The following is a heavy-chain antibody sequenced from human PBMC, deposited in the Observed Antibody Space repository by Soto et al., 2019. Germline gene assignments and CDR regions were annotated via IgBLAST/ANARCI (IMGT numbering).Heavy chain of an antibody. CDR2: IIPIFGTA. CDR3: ARSHPPGVVYYGMDV. Sequence: SVKVSCKASGGTFSSYAISWGRQAPGQELEWMGGIIPIFGTANYAQKFQGRVTITADESTSTDYMELSSLRSEDTAVYYCARSHPPGVVYYGMDVSAEAPTVTVSS. V-gene: IGHV1-69*13. J-gene: IGHJ6*02. CDR1: GGTFSSYA. D-gene: IGHD3-10*01.